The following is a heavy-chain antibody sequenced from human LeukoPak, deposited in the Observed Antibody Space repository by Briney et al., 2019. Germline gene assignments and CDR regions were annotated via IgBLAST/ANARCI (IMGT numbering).Heavy chain of an antibody. CDR3: ARDLYYYDSSGFPSGFDP. Sequence: GGSLRLSCAASGFSFNDYDMNWVRQAPGKGLEWISYISIRSNSIYYADSVQGRFTISRDNDKNSLYLQMNNLRAEDTALYYCARDLYYYDSSGFPSGFDPWGQGTLVTVSS. V-gene: IGHV3-48*01. CDR1: GFSFNDYD. J-gene: IGHJ5*02. D-gene: IGHD3-22*01. CDR2: ISIRSNSI.